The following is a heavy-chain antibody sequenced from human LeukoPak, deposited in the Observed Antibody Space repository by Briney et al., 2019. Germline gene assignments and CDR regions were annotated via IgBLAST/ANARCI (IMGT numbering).Heavy chain of an antibody. J-gene: IGHJ3*01. D-gene: IGHD6-13*01. V-gene: IGHV4-59*01. CDR2: IYYSGDT. CDR1: RDSISGYS. CDR3: ASLAAESSSPDHTV. Sequence: SETLSLTCTVSRDSISGYSWSWIRQTPGGGLEWIGYIYYSGDTAYKPSLRSRVTLSVDTSKNQFSLQLRSVTAADTAVYYCASLAAESSSPDHTVWGQGTMVTVSS.